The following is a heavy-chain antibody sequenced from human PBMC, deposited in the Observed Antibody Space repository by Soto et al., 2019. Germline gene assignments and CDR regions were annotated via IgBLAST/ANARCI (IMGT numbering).Heavy chain of an antibody. V-gene: IGHV4-59*08. CDR1: SDSFTSYY. Sequence: PSETLSLTCAVSSDSFTSYYWSWIRQPPGKGLEWIGDIYYSGSTNYNPSLKSRVTISVDTSKNQFSLKLSSVTAADTAVYYCARHHDSWGQGTLVTVSS. CDR3: ARHHDS. CDR2: IYYSGST. J-gene: IGHJ4*02.